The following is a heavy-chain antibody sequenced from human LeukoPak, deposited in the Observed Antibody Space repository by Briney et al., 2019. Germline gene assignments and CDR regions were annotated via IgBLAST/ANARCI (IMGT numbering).Heavy chain of an antibody. D-gene: IGHD2-15*01. CDR2: INTNTGNP. J-gene: IGHJ4*02. CDR3: ARMYCSGGSCYGDDY. V-gene: IGHV7-4-1*02. Sequence: ASVKVSCKASGYTFTSYAMNWVRQAPGQGLEWMGWINTNTGNPTYAQGFTGRFVFSLDTSVSTAYLQISSLKAEDTAVYYCARMYCSGGSCYGDDYWGQGTLVTVSS. CDR1: GYTFTSYA.